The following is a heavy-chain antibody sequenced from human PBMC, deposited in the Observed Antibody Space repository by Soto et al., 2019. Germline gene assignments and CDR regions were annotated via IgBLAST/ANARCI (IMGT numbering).Heavy chain of an antibody. CDR3: ATTYGSGSTHFYN. Sequence: KFQGRVTISADKSTSTVYMDLRSLRSEDTAVYYCATTYGSGSTHFYNWGQGTLVTVSS. J-gene: IGHJ4*02. V-gene: IGHV1-69*02. D-gene: IGHD3-10*01.